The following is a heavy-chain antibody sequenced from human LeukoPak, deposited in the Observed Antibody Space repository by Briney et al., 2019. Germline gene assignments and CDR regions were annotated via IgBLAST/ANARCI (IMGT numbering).Heavy chain of an antibody. CDR2: VNSDGSST. J-gene: IGHJ4*02. V-gene: IGHV3-74*01. CDR3: TRVGYIDEGIDY. CDR1: GFTFSDYW. D-gene: IGHD5-24*01. Sequence: GGSLRLSCAASGFTFSDYWMHWVRQAPGKGLVWVSRVNSDGSSTSYAGSVKGRFTISRDNAKNSLYLQMNSLRAEDTAIYYCTRVGYIDEGIDYWGQGTLVTVSS.